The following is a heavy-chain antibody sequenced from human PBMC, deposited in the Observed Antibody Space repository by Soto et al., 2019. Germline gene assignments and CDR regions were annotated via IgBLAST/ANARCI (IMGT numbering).Heavy chain of an antibody. CDR2: ISGSGGST. CDR1: GFTFSSYA. CDR3: AKDLRATTSRGVFDI. V-gene: IGHV3-23*01. Sequence: GGSMRLSCAASGFTFSSYAMSWVRQAPGKGLEWVSGISGSGGSTYYADSVKGRFTISRDNSKNTLYLQMNSLRDEDTAVYYCAKDLRATTSRGVFDIWGQGTMVTVSS. J-gene: IGHJ3*02. D-gene: IGHD5-12*01.